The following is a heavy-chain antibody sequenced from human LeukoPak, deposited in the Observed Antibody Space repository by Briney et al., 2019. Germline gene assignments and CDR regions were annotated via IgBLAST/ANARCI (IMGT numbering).Heavy chain of an antibody. V-gene: IGHV4-39*07. CDR2: IYYSGST. CDR3: ARWSRIAAAGNWFDP. D-gene: IGHD6-13*01. CDR1: GGSISSSYYY. Sequence: SETLSLTCTVSGGSISSSYYYWGWIRQPPGKGLEWIGSIYYSGSTYYNPSLKSRVTISVDTSKNQFSLKLSSVTAADTAVYYCARWSRIAAAGNWFDPWGQGTLVTVSS. J-gene: IGHJ5*02.